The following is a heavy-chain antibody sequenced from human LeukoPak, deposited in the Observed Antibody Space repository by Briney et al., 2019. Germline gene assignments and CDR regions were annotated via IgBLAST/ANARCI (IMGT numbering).Heavy chain of an antibody. CDR3: ARDISTMIVVVHFDY. J-gene: IGHJ4*03. Sequence: PGGSLRLSCAASGSTFSSYSMNWVRQAPGKGLEWVSSISSGSSYIYYTDSVKGRFTISRDNAKNSLYLQMNSLRAEDTAVYYCARDISTMIVVVHFDYWGQGTMVTVSS. V-gene: IGHV3-21*01. D-gene: IGHD3-22*01. CDR2: ISSGSSYI. CDR1: GSTFSSYS.